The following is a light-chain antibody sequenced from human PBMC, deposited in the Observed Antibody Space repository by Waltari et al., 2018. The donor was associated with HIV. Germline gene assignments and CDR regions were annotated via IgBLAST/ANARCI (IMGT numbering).Light chain of an antibody. J-gene: IGLJ3*02. V-gene: IGLV2-14*01. Sequence: HSALTQPAPVSGSPGQSITISCTGPTLDISDFNFASWYQQSPGRSPKLIFFEVYSRPSGISDRFSGSKSGVTASLTISALRAEDEADYFCSSYSARGFVVFGGGTKVTVL. CDR3: SSYSARGFVV. CDR1: TLDISDFNF. CDR2: EVY.